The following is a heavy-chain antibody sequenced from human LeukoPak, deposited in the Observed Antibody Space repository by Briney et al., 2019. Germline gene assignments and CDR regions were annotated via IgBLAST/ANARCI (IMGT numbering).Heavy chain of an antibody. CDR3: ARDGRTTGYYYYGMDV. CDR2: INAGNGNT. V-gene: IGHV1-3*01. D-gene: IGHD4-17*01. CDR1: GYTFTSYA. Sequence: ASVKVSCKASGYTFTSYAMHWVRQAPGQRLEWMGWINAGNGNTKYSQKFQGRVTITRDTSASTAYMELSSLRSEDTVVYYCARDGRTTGYYYYGMDVWGQGTTVTVSS. J-gene: IGHJ6*02.